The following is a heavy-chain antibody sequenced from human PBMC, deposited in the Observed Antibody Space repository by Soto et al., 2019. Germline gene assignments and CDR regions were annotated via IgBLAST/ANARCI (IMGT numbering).Heavy chain of an antibody. Sequence: QVQLQQWGAGLLKPSETLSLTCAVYGGSFSGYYWSWIRQPPGKGLEWIGEIYHSGSTNYNPSLKSRVTISVDTSKNQFSLKLSSVTAADTAVYYCAEETFSYGDYHDAFDIWGQGTMVTVSS. D-gene: IGHD4-17*01. CDR2: IYHSGST. CDR3: AEETFSYGDYHDAFDI. V-gene: IGHV4-34*01. J-gene: IGHJ3*02. CDR1: GGSFSGYY.